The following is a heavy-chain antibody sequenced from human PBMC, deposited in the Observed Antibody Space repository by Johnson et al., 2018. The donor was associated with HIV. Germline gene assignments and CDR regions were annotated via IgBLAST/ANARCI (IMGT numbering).Heavy chain of an antibody. V-gene: IGHV3-7*01. D-gene: IGHD3-10*01. CDR2: IKQDGSEK. CDR3: AIYDCVMVPGGWVGFDI. CDR1: AFIFGRYW. J-gene: IGHJ3*02. Sequence: VQLVESGRGLVQPGGSLRLSCEASAFIFGRYWMSWVRQAPGKGLEWVANIKQDGSEKYYVDSVKGRYTISRDNAKNSMYMQMNSLRAEDTAVDYFAIYDCVMVPGGWVGFDIWGQGTLVTVSS.